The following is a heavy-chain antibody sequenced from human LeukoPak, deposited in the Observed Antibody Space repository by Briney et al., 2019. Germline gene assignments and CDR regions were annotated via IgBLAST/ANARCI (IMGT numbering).Heavy chain of an antibody. Sequence: GESLKISCQTSGYTFSNYWIACVRQMPGKGLEWMGIIYPGDSDTRYTPSFQGPVTISVDKSISTPSLQWSSLKASDTAIYYCVIQRGFGKAGGWFDPWGQGTLVTVSS. D-gene: IGHD3-10*01. CDR1: GYTFSNYW. J-gene: IGHJ5*02. CDR2: IYPGDSDT. CDR3: VIQRGFGKAGGWFDP. V-gene: IGHV5-51*01.